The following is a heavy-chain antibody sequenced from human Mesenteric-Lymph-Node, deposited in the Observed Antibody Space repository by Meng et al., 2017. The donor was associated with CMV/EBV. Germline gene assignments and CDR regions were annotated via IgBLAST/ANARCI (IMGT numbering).Heavy chain of an antibody. Sequence: MNWVRQAPGKGLEWVSSISSSSSYIYYADSVKGRFTISRDNAKNSLYLQMNSLRAEDTAVYYCAREVYYDFWSGYSGGIYYYYGMDVWGQGTTVTVSS. CDR2: ISSSSSYI. V-gene: IGHV3-21*01. D-gene: IGHD3-3*01. J-gene: IGHJ6*02. CDR3: AREVYYDFWSGYSGGIYYYYGMDV.